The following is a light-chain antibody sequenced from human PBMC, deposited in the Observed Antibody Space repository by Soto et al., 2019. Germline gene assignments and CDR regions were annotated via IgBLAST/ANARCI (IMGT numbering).Light chain of an antibody. V-gene: IGKV1-33*01. CDR1: HDISDH. J-gene: IGKJ3*01. CDR3: HQYDNLSQT. Sequence: IQMTQSPSSLSASVGDRVTLTCQASHDISDHLNWYQQKPGKPPKLLIYDASNLQIVFPSRFSGSGSGTDFTFTISSLQPEDIATYFCHQYDNLSQTFGPGTKVDIK. CDR2: DAS.